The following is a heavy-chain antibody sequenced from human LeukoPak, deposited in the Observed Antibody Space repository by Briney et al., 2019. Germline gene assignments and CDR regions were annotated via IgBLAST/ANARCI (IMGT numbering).Heavy chain of an antibody. D-gene: IGHD6-13*01. Sequence: GGSLRLSCAASGFTFSSYWMSWARQAPGKGLEWVANIKRDGSEKYYVDSVKGRFTISRDNAKNSLYLQMNSLRAEDTAVYYCARDTYSSSWYFVKYYYYGMDVWGQGTTVTVSS. V-gene: IGHV3-7*01. CDR3: ARDTYSSSWYFVKYYYYGMDV. CDR1: GFTFSSYW. CDR2: IKRDGSEK. J-gene: IGHJ6*02.